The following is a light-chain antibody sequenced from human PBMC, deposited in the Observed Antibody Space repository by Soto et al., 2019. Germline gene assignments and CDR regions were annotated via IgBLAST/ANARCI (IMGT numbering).Light chain of an antibody. CDR1: QSLTNSF. CDR3: QQFDDSVT. CDR2: GAS. Sequence: EFVLTQSPGTLSLSPGERATLSCRASQSLTNSFIAWYQQKPGQAPRLLIFGASDRATGTPDRFSGSGSGTDFTLTISRLEPEDSAVYYCQQFDDSVTFGQGTRLEIK. J-gene: IGKJ5*01. V-gene: IGKV3-20*01.